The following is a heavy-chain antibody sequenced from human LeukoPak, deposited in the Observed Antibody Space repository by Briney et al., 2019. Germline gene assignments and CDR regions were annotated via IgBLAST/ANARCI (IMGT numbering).Heavy chain of an antibody. Sequence: PSETLSLTCAVYGGSFSGYYWSWIRQPPGKGLEWIGEINHSGSTNYNPSLKSRVTISVDMSKNQYSLKLSSVTAADTAVYYCARGKADIAAAGTVFDYWGQGALVTVSS. CDR1: GGSFSGYY. V-gene: IGHV4-34*01. CDR3: ARGKADIAAAGTVFDY. CDR2: INHSGST. J-gene: IGHJ4*02. D-gene: IGHD6-13*01.